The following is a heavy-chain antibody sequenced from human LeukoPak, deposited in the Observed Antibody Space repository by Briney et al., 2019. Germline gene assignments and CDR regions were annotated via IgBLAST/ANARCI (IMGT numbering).Heavy chain of an antibody. V-gene: IGHV3-21*01. CDR1: GFTFSSYS. Sequence: GGSLRLSCAASGFTFSSYSMSRVRQAPGKGLEWVSSISSSSSYIYYADSVKGRFTISRDNAKNSLYLQMNSLRAEDTAVYYCARNGYDYVWGDYWGQGTLVTVSS. CDR2: ISSSSSYI. CDR3: ARNGYDYVWGDY. D-gene: IGHD3-16*01. J-gene: IGHJ4*02.